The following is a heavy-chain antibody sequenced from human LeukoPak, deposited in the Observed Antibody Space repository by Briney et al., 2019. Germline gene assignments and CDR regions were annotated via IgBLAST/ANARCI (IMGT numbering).Heavy chain of an antibody. Sequence: GGSLRLSCAASGFTFSSYAMSWVRQAPGKGLEWVSAISGSGGSTYYADSVKGRFTISRDNAKNSLYLQMNSLRAEDTAMYYCASSILGYCSGGSCHWGQGTLVTVSS. CDR1: GFTFSSYA. CDR2: ISGSGGST. D-gene: IGHD2-15*01. V-gene: IGHV3-23*01. CDR3: ASSILGYCSGGSCH. J-gene: IGHJ4*02.